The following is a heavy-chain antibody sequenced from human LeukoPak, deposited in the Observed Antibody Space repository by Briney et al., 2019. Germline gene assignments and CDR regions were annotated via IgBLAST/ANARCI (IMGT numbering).Heavy chain of an antibody. D-gene: IGHD3-16*02. CDR3: AHLYVWGSYRTYYFDY. CDR2: IYWNDDK. V-gene: IGHV2-5*01. CDR1: GFSLSTSGVG. Sequence: SGPTLVKPTQTLTLTCTSSGFSLSTSGVGVGWIRQPPGKALEWLALIYWNDDKRYSPSLKSRLTITKDTSKNQVVLTMTNMDPVDTATYYCAHLYVWGSYRTYYFDYWGQGTLVTVSS. J-gene: IGHJ4*02.